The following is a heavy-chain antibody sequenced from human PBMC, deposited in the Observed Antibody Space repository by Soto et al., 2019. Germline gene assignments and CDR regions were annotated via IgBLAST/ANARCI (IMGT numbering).Heavy chain of an antibody. CDR3: AGGGRDGYNYYYGMDV. J-gene: IGHJ6*02. Sequence: QVQLVQSGAEVKKPGSSVKVSCKASGGTFSSYAISWVRQAPGQGLEWMGGIIPIFGTANYAQKFQGRVTITADESTSTAYVELSSLRSEDTAVYYCAGGGRDGYNYYYGMDVWGQGTTVTVSS. D-gene: IGHD5-12*01. V-gene: IGHV1-69*01. CDR2: IIPIFGTA. CDR1: GGTFSSYA.